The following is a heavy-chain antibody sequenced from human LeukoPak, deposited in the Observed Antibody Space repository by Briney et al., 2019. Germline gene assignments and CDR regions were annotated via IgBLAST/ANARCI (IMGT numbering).Heavy chain of an antibody. Sequence: ASVKVSCKASGYTFTGYYMHWVRQAPGRGREWMGWINPNSGGTNYAPKFQGRVTMTRDTSIRTAYMDLSRLRSDDTAVYYCARVGVDFWSGFPDYWGQGTLVTVSS. V-gene: IGHV1-2*02. D-gene: IGHD3-3*01. J-gene: IGHJ4*02. CDR3: ARVGVDFWSGFPDY. CDR2: INPNSGGT. CDR1: GYTFTGYY.